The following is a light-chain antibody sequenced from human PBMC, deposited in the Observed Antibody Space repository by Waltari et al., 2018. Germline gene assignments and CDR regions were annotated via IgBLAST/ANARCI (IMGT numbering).Light chain of an antibody. CDR2: KAS. J-gene: IGKJ4*01. V-gene: IGKV1-5*03. CDR1: QSISNW. CDR3: QQYNSYSLLT. Sequence: DIQMTQSPSTLSASVGARFTITCRASQSISNWLAWYQKKPGKAPKLLIYKASTLESGVPSRCSGSGAGTEFSLTISSLQPDDFATYYCQQYNSYSLLTFGGGTKVEIK.